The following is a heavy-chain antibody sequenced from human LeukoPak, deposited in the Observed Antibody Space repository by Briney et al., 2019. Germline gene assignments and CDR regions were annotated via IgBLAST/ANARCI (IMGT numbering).Heavy chain of an antibody. Sequence: GGSLRLSCAASGFTFSSCTMSWVRHAPGKGLDWVSAISGSGGCTEYADSVKGRFTISRDNSKNTLYLQMNSLRAEDTAVYSCARGGLGVYNHYGLDVWGQGTAVTVSS. J-gene: IGHJ6*02. CDR3: ARGGLGVYNHYGLDV. V-gene: IGHV3-23*01. CDR1: GFTFSSCT. D-gene: IGHD5-12*01. CDR2: ISGSGGCT.